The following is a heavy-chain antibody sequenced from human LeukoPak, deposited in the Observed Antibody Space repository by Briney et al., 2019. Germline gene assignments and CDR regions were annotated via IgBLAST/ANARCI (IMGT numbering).Heavy chain of an antibody. D-gene: IGHD4-23*01. Sequence: GGSLRLSCAASGFTFYDYAMHWVRQAPGKGLEWVSGISWNSGSIGYADSVKGRFTISRDNAKNSLYLQMNSLRAEDTALYYCAKDMRRWFPGHDAFDIWGQGTMVTVSS. J-gene: IGHJ3*02. CDR1: GFTFYDYA. V-gene: IGHV3-9*01. CDR3: AKDMRRWFPGHDAFDI. CDR2: ISWNSGSI.